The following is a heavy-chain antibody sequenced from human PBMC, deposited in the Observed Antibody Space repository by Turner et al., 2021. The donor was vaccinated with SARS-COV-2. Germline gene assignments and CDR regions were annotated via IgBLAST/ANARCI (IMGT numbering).Heavy chain of an antibody. CDR2: IWYDGSNK. D-gene: IGHD5-18*01. CDR3: AREGTAMVQNFDY. J-gene: IGHJ4*02. V-gene: IGHV3-33*01. Sequence: QVKLVESGGGVVQPGRSLRLSCAASGFTFCRYGMHWVRQAPGKGLEWVAVIWYDGSNKYYADSVKGRFTISRDNSKNTLYLQMNSLRAEDTAVYYCAREGTAMVQNFDYWGQGTLVTVSS. CDR1: GFTFCRYG.